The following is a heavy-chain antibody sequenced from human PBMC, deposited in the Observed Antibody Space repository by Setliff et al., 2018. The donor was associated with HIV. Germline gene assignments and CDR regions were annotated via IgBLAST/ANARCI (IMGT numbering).Heavy chain of an antibody. D-gene: IGHD5-18*01. V-gene: IGHV4-38-2*02. CDR3: ARDLGSAYSYAQGRFDP. J-gene: IGHJ5*02. CDR2: IYQSGTT. Sequence: SETLSLTCAVSGFSISSGFFWGWVRQPPGKGLEWIGSIYQSGTTYYNPALKSRVTISVDTSKNKFSLKLSSVTAADTAVYYCARDLGSAYSYAQGRFDPWGQGTLVTVSS. CDR1: GFSISSGFF.